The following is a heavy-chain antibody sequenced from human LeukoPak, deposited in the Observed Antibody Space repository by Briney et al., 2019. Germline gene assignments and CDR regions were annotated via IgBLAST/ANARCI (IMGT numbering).Heavy chain of an antibody. Sequence: SETLSLTSAVYGGSFSGYYWSWIRQPPGKGREWIGEINHSGSTNYNPSLKSRVTISVDTSKNQFSLKLSSVTAADTAVYYCARGRGIAAAGKPTGYFQHWGQGTLVTVSS. D-gene: IGHD6-13*01. CDR3: ARGRGIAAAGKPTGYFQH. V-gene: IGHV4-34*01. CDR1: GGSFSGYY. CDR2: INHSGST. J-gene: IGHJ1*01.